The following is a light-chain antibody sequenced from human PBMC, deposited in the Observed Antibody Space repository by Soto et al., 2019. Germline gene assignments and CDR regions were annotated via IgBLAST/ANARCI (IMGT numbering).Light chain of an antibody. Sequence: QSVLTQPASVSGSPGQSITISCTGTSSDVGGYNYVSWYQQHPGKAPKLMIYEISNRPSGVSNRFSGSKSGNMASLTISGLQAEDEADYYCSSYTGSSTWVFGGGTKLTVL. J-gene: IGLJ3*02. CDR1: SSDVGGYNY. CDR3: SSYTGSSTWV. CDR2: EIS. V-gene: IGLV2-14*01.